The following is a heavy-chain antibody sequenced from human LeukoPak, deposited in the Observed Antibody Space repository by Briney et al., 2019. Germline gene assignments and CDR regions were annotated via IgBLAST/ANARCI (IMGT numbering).Heavy chain of an antibody. D-gene: IGHD3-22*01. CDR2: ITRSSSYI. CDR3: ARHVVAVGFDY. V-gene: IGHV3-21*01. CDR1: GFTFSSYN. J-gene: IGHJ4*02. Sequence: GGSLRLSCAASGFTFSSYNMNWVRQAPGKGLQWVSSITRSSSYIYYADSVKGRFTISRDNAKNSLYLQINSLRADDPAVYYCARHVVAVGFDYWGQGTLVTVSS.